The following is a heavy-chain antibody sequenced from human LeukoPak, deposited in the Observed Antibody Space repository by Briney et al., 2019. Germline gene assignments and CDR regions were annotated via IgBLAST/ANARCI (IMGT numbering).Heavy chain of an antibody. CDR3: ARGYYYDSSGPSFDP. V-gene: IGHV1-8*01. D-gene: IGHD3-22*01. J-gene: IGHJ5*02. CDR1: GYTFTSYD. Sequence: ASVKVSCKASGYTFTSYDINWVRQATGQGLEWMGWMNPNSGNTGYAQKFQGRVTMTTDTSTTTAYMELRSLRSDDTAVYYCARGYYYDSSGPSFDPWGQGTLVTVSS. CDR2: MNPNSGNT.